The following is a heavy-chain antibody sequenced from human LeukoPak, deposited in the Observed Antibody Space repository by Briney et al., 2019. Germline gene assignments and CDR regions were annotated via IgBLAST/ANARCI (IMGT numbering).Heavy chain of an antibody. V-gene: IGHV4-38-2*02. Sequence: PSETLSLTCTVSGYSISRSYLWGWVRQPPGKAPEWIGSTSHDGSSYQNPSLKSRVSISIDTSKNQFSLKVTSLTAADTAVYYCVRGELGDFDNWGQGILVTVSP. CDR2: TSHDGSS. CDR3: VRGELGDFDN. J-gene: IGHJ4*02. CDR1: GYSISRSYL. D-gene: IGHD7-27*01.